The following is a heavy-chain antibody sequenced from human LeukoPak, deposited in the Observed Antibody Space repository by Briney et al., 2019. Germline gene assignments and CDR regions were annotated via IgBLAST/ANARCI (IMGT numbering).Heavy chain of an antibody. J-gene: IGHJ6*03. CDR3: ARVNNLGGYYMDV. V-gene: IGHV4-39*07. D-gene: IGHD1-14*01. Sequence: SETLSLTCTVSGGSISGSSYYWGWIRQPPGKGLEWIGTIYYSGITYFKPSLKSRVTISVDTSKNQFSLKLSSVTAADTAVYYCARVNNLGGYYMDVWGKGTTVTVSS. CDR1: GGSISGSSYY. CDR2: IYYSGIT.